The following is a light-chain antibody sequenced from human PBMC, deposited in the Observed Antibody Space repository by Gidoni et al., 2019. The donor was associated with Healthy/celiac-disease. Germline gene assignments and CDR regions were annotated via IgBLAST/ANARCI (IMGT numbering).Light chain of an antibody. V-gene: IGKV1-5*01. CDR1: QSISSW. CDR3: QQYNSYPYT. J-gene: IGKJ2*01. CDR2: DAS. Sequence: DIQMTQSPSTLSASVGDRVTITCRASQSISSWLAWYQQKPVKAPKLLIYDASSLESGVPSRVSGSGSGTEFTLTIRSLQPDDFATYYCQQYNSYPYTFGQGTKLEIK.